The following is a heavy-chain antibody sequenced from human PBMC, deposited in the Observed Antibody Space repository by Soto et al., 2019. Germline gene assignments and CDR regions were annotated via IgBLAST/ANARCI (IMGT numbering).Heavy chain of an antibody. J-gene: IGHJ4*02. CDR3: ARDLDY. Sequence: SETLSLTCAFYGWSFSSYYWSWIRQPPGKGLEWIGEINDSGSTNYNPSLKSRVTISVDTSRYHFSLKLSSVTAADTAVYYCARDLDYWGQGTLVTVSS. CDR2: INDSGST. V-gene: IGHV4-34*01. CDR1: GWSFSSYY.